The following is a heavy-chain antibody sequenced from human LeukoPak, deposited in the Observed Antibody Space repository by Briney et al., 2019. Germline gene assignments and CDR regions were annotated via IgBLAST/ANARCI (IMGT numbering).Heavy chain of an antibody. J-gene: IGHJ4*02. CDR2: IYYGGST. CDR1: GGSISSYY. D-gene: IGHD3-22*01. V-gene: IGHV4-59*01. Sequence: PSETLSLTCTVSGGSISSYYWSWIRQPPGKGLEWIGYIYYGGSTNYNPSLKSRVTISVDTSKNQFSLKLSSVTAADTAVYYCVKGSVYPTSYFDYWGQGTWVTVPS. CDR3: VKGSVYPTSYFDY.